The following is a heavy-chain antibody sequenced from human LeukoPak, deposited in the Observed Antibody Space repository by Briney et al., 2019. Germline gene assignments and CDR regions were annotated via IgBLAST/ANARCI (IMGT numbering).Heavy chain of an antibody. D-gene: IGHD3-22*01. V-gene: IGHV3-23*01. CDR3: AKDRGYDYYDSSGSLYYYYYYGMDV. CDR1: GFTFSSYA. Sequence: PGGSLRLSCAASGFTFSSYAMSWVRQAPGKGLEWVSASSGSGGSTYYADSVKGRFTISRDNSKNTLYLQMNSLRAEDTAVYYCAKDRGYDYYDSSGSLYYYYYYGMDVWGQGTTVTVSS. J-gene: IGHJ6*02. CDR2: SSGSGGST.